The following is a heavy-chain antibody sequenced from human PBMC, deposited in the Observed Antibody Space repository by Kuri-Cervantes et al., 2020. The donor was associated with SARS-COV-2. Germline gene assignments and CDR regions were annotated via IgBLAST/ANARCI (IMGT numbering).Heavy chain of an antibody. D-gene: IGHD3-3*01. V-gene: IGHV4-34*01. CDR2: INHSGST. CDR1: GGSFSGYY. J-gene: IGHJ6*02. Sequence: GSLRLSCAVYGGSFSGYYWSWIRQPPGKGLEWIGEINHSGSTNYTPSLKSRVTISVDTSKNQFSLKLSSVTAADTAVYYCARDSSSITSFGVVTRYGMDVWGQGTTVTVSS. CDR3: ARDSSSITSFGVVTRYGMDV.